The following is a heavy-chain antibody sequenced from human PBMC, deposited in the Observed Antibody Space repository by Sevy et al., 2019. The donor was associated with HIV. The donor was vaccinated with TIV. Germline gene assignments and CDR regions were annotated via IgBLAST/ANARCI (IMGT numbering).Heavy chain of an antibody. CDR3: ASSRYSSGYPYYFDY. V-gene: IGHV5-51*01. Sequence: GESLKISCKGSGYSFTSYWIGWVRQMSGKGLEWMGIIYPGDSDTRYSPSFQGQVTISADKSISTAYLQWSSLKASDTAMYYCASSRYSSGYPYYFDYWGQGTLVTVSS. CDR2: IYPGDSDT. D-gene: IGHD3-22*01. J-gene: IGHJ4*02. CDR1: GYSFTSYW.